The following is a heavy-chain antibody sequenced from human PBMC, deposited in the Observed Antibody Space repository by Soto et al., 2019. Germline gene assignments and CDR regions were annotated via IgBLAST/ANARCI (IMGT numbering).Heavy chain of an antibody. CDR2: ITDTGGDA. CDR3: ARGSTASSPGSRIFDF. J-gene: IGHJ4*02. D-gene: IGHD3-10*01. V-gene: IGHV3-23*01. CDR1: GLTFGSRA. Sequence: EVQLLESGGDLKQPGGSLRLSCVASGLTFGSRAMSWVRQAPGEGLQWVSTITDTGGDAKYADSVRGRIVISRDNSKKSLYLQMPSLTAEDSAMYYCARGSTASSPGSRIFDFWGRGTLVTVSS.